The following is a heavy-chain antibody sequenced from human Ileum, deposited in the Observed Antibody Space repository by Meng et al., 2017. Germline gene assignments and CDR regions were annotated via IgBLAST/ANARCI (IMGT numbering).Heavy chain of an antibody. CDR3: ARAPKYCTNAVCSRPLDS. J-gene: IGHJ4*02. CDR2: IYSNGNT. CDR1: GGSISSGDYY. Sequence: QLQLQESGPRLVKPSQTLSLTCTVPGGSISSGDYYWSWVRQSPGKGPEWIGYIYSNGNTYSNPSLRGRLMISIDTSKNQFSLKLSSVTAADTAVYYCARAPKYCTNAVCSRPLDSWGQGTLVTVSS. D-gene: IGHD2-8*01. V-gene: IGHV4-30-4*01.